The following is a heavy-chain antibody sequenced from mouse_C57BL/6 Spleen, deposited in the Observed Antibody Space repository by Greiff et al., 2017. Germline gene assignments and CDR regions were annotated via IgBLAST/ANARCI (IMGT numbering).Heavy chain of an antibody. CDR3: AIYYDYDGGYAMDY. CDR1: GYTFTSYW. J-gene: IGHJ4*01. V-gene: IGHV1-50*01. D-gene: IGHD2-4*01. CDR2: IDPSDSYT. Sequence: QVQLKESGAELVKPGASVKLSCKASGYTFTSYWMQWVKQRPGQGLEWIGEIDPSDSYTNYNQKFKGKATLTVDTSSSTAYMQLSSLTSEDSAVYYCAIYYDYDGGYAMDYWGQGTSVTVSS.